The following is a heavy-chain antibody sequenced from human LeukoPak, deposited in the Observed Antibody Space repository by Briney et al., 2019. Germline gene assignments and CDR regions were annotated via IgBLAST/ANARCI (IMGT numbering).Heavy chain of an antibody. CDR2: INPNSGGT. D-gene: IGHD1-26*01. CDR3: ARDYRRELPLDY. Sequence: ASVKVSCKASGYTFTSYYMHWVRQAPGQGLEWVGWINPNSGGTNYAQKFQGRVTMTRDTSISTAYMELSRLRSDDTAVYYCARDYRRELPLDYWGQGTLVTVSS. J-gene: IGHJ4*02. CDR1: GYTFTSYY. V-gene: IGHV1-2*02.